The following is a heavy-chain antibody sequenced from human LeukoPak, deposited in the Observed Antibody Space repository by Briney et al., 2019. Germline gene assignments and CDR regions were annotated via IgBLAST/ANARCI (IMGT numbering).Heavy chain of an antibody. CDR2: IYPGDSDT. J-gene: IGHJ4*02. CDR3: ARGGRWLVRNLDAHFDY. V-gene: IGHV5-51*01. Sequence: GESLKISCKSSGYSFTNYWIGWVRQMPGKGLEWMGIIYPGDSDTRYSPSFQGQVTISADKSISTAYLQWSSLKASVTATYYCARGGRWLVRNLDAHFDYWGQGTLATVSS. CDR1: GYSFTNYW. D-gene: IGHD5-24*01.